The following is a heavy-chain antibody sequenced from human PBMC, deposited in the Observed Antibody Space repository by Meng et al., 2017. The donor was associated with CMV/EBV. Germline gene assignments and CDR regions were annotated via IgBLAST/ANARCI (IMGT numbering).Heavy chain of an antibody. CDR3: ARVDSGSYSFDL. D-gene: IGHD1-26*01. V-gene: IGHV3-11*01. CDR1: GFTFSDYY. J-gene: IGHJ2*01. CDR2: ISSSGSTI. Sequence: CAASGFTFSDYYMSGIRQAPGKGLEWVSYISSSGSTIYYADSVKGRFTISRDNAKNSLYLQMNSLRAEDTAVYYCARVDSGSYSFDLWGRGTLVTVSS.